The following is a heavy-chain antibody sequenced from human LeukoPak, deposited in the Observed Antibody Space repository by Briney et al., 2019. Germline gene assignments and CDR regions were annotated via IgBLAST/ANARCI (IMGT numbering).Heavy chain of an antibody. J-gene: IGHJ4*02. CDR2: INPNSGGT. Sequence: GASVKVSCKASGYTFTGYYMHWVRQAPGQGLEWMGRINPNSGGTNYAQKFQGRVTITRDTSISTAYMELSRLRSDDTAVYYCARVSSGWPHFDYWGQGTRAPVSP. CDR3: ARVSSGWPHFDY. D-gene: IGHD6-19*01. V-gene: IGHV1-2*06. CDR1: GYTFTGYY.